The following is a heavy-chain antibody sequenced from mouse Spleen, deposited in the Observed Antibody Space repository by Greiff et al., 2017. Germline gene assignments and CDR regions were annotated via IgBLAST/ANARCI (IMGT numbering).Heavy chain of an antibody. D-gene: IGHD2-10*02. Sequence: EVQLQQSGGGLVQPGGSLKLSCATSGFTFSDYYMYWVRQTPEKRLEWVAYISNGGGSTYYPDTVKGRFTISRDNAKNTLYLQMSRLKSEDTAMYYCARQGYGPWFAYWGQGTLVTVSA. CDR1: GFTFSDYY. J-gene: IGHJ3*01. V-gene: IGHV5-12*02. CDR3: ARQGYGPWFAY. CDR2: ISNGGGST.